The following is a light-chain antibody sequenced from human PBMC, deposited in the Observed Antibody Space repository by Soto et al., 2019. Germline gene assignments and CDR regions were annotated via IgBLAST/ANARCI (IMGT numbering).Light chain of an antibody. V-gene: IGKV3-20*01. J-gene: IGKJ1*01. CDR1: QSVSTY. CDR2: GAS. Sequence: ETGLTQSPATLSLSPWESATLSCRASQSVSTYLAWYQQKPGQAPRLLIYGASNRATGIPDRFSGSGSGTDFTLTISRLEPEDFAVYYCQQYGSSGTFGQGTKVAI. CDR3: QQYGSSGT.